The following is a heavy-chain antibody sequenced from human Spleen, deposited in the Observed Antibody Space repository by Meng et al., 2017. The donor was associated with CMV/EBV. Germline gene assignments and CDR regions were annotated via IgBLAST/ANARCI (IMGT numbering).Heavy chain of an antibody. CDR1: GYTFTRHW. J-gene: IGHJ6*02. V-gene: IGHV5-51*01. Sequence: KVSCKGSGYTFTRHWVGWVRQMPGKGLEWMGMIYPGDSDTRYSPSFQGQVTISADKSISTAYLQWSSLKASDTAMYYCARQSGYYYYGMDVWGQGTTVTVSS. CDR2: IYPGDSDT. CDR3: ARQSGYYYYGMDV. D-gene: IGHD3-3*01.